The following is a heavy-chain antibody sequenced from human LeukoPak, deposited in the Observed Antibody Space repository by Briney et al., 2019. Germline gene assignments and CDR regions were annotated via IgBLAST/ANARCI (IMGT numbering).Heavy chain of an antibody. CDR2: IDHSGST. Sequence: SETLSLTCTVSGYSLRSGYFWGWIRQPPGKGLEWIGSIDHSGSTYYNPSLKTRVTISVDTSNNQFSLKLCSVTAADTAVYFCARDVQYYYDGNNWFDPWGQGTLVTVSS. CDR3: ARDVQYYYDGNNWFDP. CDR1: GYSLRSGYF. J-gene: IGHJ5*02. V-gene: IGHV4-38-2*02. D-gene: IGHD3-22*01.